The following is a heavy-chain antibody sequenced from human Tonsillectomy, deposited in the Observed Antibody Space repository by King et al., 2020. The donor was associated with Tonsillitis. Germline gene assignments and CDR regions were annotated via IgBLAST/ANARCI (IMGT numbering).Heavy chain of an antibody. CDR3: ARVGRYGVELILYAHDY. J-gene: IGHJ4*02. Sequence: VQLVESGAEVKKPGASVKVSCKASGYSFSSYDINWVRQATGQGLEWMGWMNPNSGNTGYAQKFRGRVTMTRNTSIRTAYMELSSLRSEDTAVYYCARVGRYGVELILYAHDYWGQGTLVTVSS. CDR1: GYSFSSYD. D-gene: IGHD2-8*01. CDR2: MNPNSGNT. V-gene: IGHV1-8*01.